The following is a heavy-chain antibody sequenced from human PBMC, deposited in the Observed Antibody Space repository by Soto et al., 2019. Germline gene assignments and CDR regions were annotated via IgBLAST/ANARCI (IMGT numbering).Heavy chain of an antibody. J-gene: IGHJ6*03. V-gene: IGHV3-33*06. CDR2: ICYGGSNT. Sequence: GGSLRLSCAASGFTFSSYGMHWVRQAPGKGLEWVSAICYGGSNTYYADSVKGRFTISRDNSKNTLYLQMNSLRAGDTAVYYCAKDGSYYYMDVWGKGTTVTVSS. CDR3: AKDGSYYYMDV. CDR1: GFTFSSYG.